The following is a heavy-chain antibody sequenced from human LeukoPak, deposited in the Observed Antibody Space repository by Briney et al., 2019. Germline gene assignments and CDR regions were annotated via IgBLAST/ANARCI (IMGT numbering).Heavy chain of an antibody. V-gene: IGHV4-31*03. CDR2: IYYSGRT. J-gene: IGHJ4*02. Sequence: SETLSLTCTVSGGSFSSGGYYWNWIRQHPGKGLEWIGYIYYSGRTYYNPSLESRVTISVDKSKNQFSLKLSSVTAADTAVYYCARGSYYDSSGYHSDYWGQGTLVTVSS. CDR3: ARGSYYDSSGYHSDY. CDR1: GGSFSSGGYY. D-gene: IGHD3-22*01.